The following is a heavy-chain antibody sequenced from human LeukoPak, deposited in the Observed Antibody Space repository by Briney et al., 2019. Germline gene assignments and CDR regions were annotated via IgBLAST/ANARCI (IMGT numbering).Heavy chain of an antibody. Sequence: QSGGSLRLSCAASGFTFRSYSMNWVRQAPGKGLQYVSGISTNGGSTYYADSVKGRFSISRDNSKNTLYLQMSSLRAEDTAVYYCVLGSSGFLAPGYFDSWGQGTLVTVSS. V-gene: IGHV3-64D*09. CDR3: VLGSSGFLAPGYFDS. J-gene: IGHJ4*02. CDR2: ISTNGGST. D-gene: IGHD3-22*01. CDR1: GFTFRSYS.